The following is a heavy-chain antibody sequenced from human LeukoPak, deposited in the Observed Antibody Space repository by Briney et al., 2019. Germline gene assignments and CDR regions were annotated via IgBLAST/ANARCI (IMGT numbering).Heavy chain of an antibody. CDR1: GGSISSYY. V-gene: IGHV4-59*08. D-gene: IGHD2-2*03. J-gene: IGHJ4*02. Sequence: PSETLSLTCPVSGGSISSYYWSCIRQPPRKGLEWIGYIYYSGSTNYNPSLKSRVTISVDTSKNQFSLKLSSVTAADTAVYYCARHSRLDKSSLSWADYWGQGTLVTVSS. CDR3: ARHSRLDKSSLSWADY. CDR2: IYYSGST.